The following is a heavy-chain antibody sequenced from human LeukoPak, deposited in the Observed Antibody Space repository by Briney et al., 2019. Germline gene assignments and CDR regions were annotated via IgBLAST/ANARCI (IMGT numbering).Heavy chain of an antibody. Sequence: SETLSLTCTVSGGSISSSSYYWGWIRQPPGTGLEWIGSIYHSGSTNYNPSLKSRVTISVDKSKNQFSLKLSSVTAADTAVYYCASLYGDYYYYGMDVWGQGTTVTVSS. CDR1: GGSISSSSYY. J-gene: IGHJ6*02. D-gene: IGHD4-17*01. V-gene: IGHV4-39*07. CDR2: IYHSGST. CDR3: ASLYGDYYYYGMDV.